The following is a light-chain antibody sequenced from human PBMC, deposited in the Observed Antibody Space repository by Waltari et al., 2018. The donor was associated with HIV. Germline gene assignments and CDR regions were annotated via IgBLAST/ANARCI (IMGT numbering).Light chain of an antibody. CDR3: SSFTTSSTLI. Sequence: QSALTQPPSVSGSPGQSVTISCTGTSSDVGTYNRVSWYQPPPGTAPKVVIYEVSNRPAGVPDRFSGSKSGNTASLTISGLQAEDEADDYCSSFTTSSTLIFGGGTRLTVL. CDR2: EVS. V-gene: IGLV2-18*02. CDR1: SSDVGTYNR. J-gene: IGLJ2*01.